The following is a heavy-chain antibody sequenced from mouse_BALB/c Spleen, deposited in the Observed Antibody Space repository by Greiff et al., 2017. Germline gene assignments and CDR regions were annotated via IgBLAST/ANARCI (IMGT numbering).Heavy chain of an antibody. CDR3: AWDDYDVDY. D-gene: IGHD2-4*01. J-gene: IGHJ2*01. CDR2: INPSSGYT. CDR1: GYTFTSYT. Sequence: VQGVESGAELARPGASVKMSCKASGYTFTSYTMHWVKQRPGQGLEWIGYINPSSGYTNYNQKFKDKATLTADKSSSTAYMQLSSLTSEDSAVYYCAWDDYDVDYWGQGTTLTVSS. V-gene: IGHV1-4*01.